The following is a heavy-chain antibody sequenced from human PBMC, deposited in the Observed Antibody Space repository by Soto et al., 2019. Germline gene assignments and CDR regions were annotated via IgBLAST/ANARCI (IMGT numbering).Heavy chain of an antibody. V-gene: IGHV1-18*04. CDR3: SRARYCTSPSCYNHYYYGMDI. J-gene: IGHJ6*02. Sequence: QEQLVQSGGEVKKPGASVRVSCKASGYTFTKYGITWVRQAPGQGLEWMGWIGVYNGKTNYARKLLGRVIMTADTTASTAYMELRSLRSDDTAVYYCSRARYCTSPSCYNHYYYGMDIWGQGTTVSVSS. CDR2: IGVYNGKT. CDR1: GYTFTKYG. D-gene: IGHD2-2*02.